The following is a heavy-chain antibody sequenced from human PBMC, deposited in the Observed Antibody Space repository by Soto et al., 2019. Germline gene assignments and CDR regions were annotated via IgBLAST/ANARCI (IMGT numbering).Heavy chain of an antibody. J-gene: IGHJ4*02. V-gene: IGHV4-59*08. Sequence: SETLSLTSTVSGASRSSYYWSCMRPPTGQRFVRILYIYYSGSPNYNPSLERRVTISVDASKTQFSLKLSSVTAADPAVYYCARHVKWIAARYYFDYWGQRTLVTVSS. CDR1: GASRSSYY. CDR2: IYYSGSP. D-gene: IGHD6-13*01. CDR3: ARHVKWIAARYYFDY.